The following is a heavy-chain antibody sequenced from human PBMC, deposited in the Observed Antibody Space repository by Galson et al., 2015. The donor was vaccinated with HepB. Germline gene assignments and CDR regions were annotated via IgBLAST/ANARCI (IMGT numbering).Heavy chain of an antibody. D-gene: IGHD4-11*01. CDR3: ARGYRMAPYYYYYMDV. J-gene: IGHJ6*03. CDR1: VYTFTTYD. Sequence: SVKVSCKASVYTFTTYDFNWVRQATGQGPEWMGWMNPNSGNTGYAQKFQGRVTMTRNTSISTAYMKLSSLRSEDTAVYYCARGYRMAPYYYYYMDVWGKGTTVTVSS. CDR2: MNPNSGNT. V-gene: IGHV1-8*01.